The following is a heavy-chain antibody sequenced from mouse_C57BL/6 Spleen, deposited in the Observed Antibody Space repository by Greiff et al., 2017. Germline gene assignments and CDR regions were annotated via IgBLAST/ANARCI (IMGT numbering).Heavy chain of an antibody. Sequence: QVQLQQPGAELVKPGASVKLSCKASGYTFTSYWMQWVKQRPGQGLEWIGEIDPSDSYTNYNQKFKGKATLTVDTSSSTAYMQLSSLTSEDSAVYYGARGGRGGYGGFADWGQGTLVTVSA. V-gene: IGHV1-50*01. CDR1: GYTFTSYW. CDR3: ARGGRGGYGGFAD. J-gene: IGHJ3*01. D-gene: IGHD2-2*01. CDR2: IDPSDSYT.